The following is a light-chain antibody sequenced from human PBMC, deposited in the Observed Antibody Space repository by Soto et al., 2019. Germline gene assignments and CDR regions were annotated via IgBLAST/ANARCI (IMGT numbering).Light chain of an antibody. V-gene: IGLV2-8*01. CDR1: SSADGGYHY. Sequence: QSALTHPPSASVSPGQSVTISCTGTSSADGGYHYVYWYQQHPGKAPKLLIYEVNKRPPGLPDRFSGSKSGNTASLTVSGRQAEDEADYYCSSYADYDNLGFGGGTNVTVL. CDR2: EVN. J-gene: IGLJ2*01. CDR3: SSYADYDNLG.